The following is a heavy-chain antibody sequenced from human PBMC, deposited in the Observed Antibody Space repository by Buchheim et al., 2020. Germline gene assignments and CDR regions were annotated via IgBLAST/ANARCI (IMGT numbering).Heavy chain of an antibody. CDR3: ARGPKYCSGGSCYSPDFDY. D-gene: IGHD2-15*01. CDR2: IYSSGNT. V-gene: IGHV4-31*03. CDR1: GASISSGGHY. J-gene: IGHJ4*02. Sequence: QVQLQESGPGLVKPSQTLSLTCSVSGASISSGGHYWSWIRQHPEKGLEWIGYIYSSGNTYYNPSLKSRLTISVDTSNNQFSLRLSSVTAADTAVYYCARGPKYCSGGSCYSPDFDYWGQGTL.